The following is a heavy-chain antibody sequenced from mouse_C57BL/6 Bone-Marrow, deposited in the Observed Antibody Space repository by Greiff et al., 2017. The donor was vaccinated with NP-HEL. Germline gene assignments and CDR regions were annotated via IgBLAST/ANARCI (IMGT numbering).Heavy chain of an antibody. D-gene: IGHD1-1*01. Sequence: EVKLVESGGGLVQPGGSLKLSCAASGFTFSDYGMAWVRQAPRKGPEWVAFISNLAYSIYYADTVTGRFTISRENAKNTLYLEMSSLRSEDTAMYYCARQRYYGSSLDYWGQGTTLTVSS. V-gene: IGHV5-15*01. CDR3: ARQRYYGSSLDY. CDR1: GFTFSDYG. CDR2: ISNLAYSI. J-gene: IGHJ2*01.